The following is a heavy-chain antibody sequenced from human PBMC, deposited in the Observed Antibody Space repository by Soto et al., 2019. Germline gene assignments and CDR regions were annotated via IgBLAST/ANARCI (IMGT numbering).Heavy chain of an antibody. J-gene: IGHJ4*02. CDR2: ISSSSSYI. V-gene: IGHV3-21*01. Sequence: TGGSLRLSCAASGFTFSSYSMNWVRQAPGKGLEWVSSISSSSSYIYYADSVKGRFTISRDNAKNSLYLQMNSLRAEDTAVYYCARDLSRHYYGSDPDYWGQGTLVTVSS. D-gene: IGHD3-10*01. CDR1: GFTFSSYS. CDR3: ARDLSRHYYGSDPDY.